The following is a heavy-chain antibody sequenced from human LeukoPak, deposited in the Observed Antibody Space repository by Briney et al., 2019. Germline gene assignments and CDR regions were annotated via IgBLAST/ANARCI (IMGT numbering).Heavy chain of an antibody. J-gene: IGHJ4*02. Sequence: GGSLRLSCAASGFTLSSYWMSWVRQAPGKGLEWVANIKYDGSERDYVDSVKGRFTISRDNAKNSLYLQMNSLRAEDTAVYYCARDIAPAGLFFDYWGQGTLVTVSS. CDR3: ARDIAPAGLFFDY. V-gene: IGHV3-7*01. CDR2: IKYDGSER. CDR1: GFTLSSYW. D-gene: IGHD6-13*01.